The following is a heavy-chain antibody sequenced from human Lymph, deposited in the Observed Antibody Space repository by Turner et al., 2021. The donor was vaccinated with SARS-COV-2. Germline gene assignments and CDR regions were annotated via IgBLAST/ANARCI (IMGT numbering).Heavy chain of an antibody. CDR1: GFTFSSYA. V-gene: IGHV3-23*01. Sequence: EVQLLESGGGLVQPGGSLRLSCAASGFTFSSYAMSWVRQAPGKGLEWVSTISGIGVPTYYADSVKGRFTISRDNSKNTLYLQMNSLRAEDTAVYYCAKDPNWYVLSAVDYWGQGTLVTVSS. J-gene: IGHJ4*02. D-gene: IGHD1-1*01. CDR3: AKDPNWYVLSAVDY. CDR2: ISGIGVPT.